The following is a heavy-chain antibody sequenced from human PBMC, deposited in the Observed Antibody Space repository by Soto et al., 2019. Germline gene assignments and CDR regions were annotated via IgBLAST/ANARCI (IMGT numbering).Heavy chain of an antibody. D-gene: IGHD6-13*01. V-gene: IGHV4-59*01. J-gene: IGHJ4*02. Sequence: SETMSLTCSVSDDSISLYYWSWIRQPPGKRLEWIGFVDYSGTTKYSPSLKSRVTISLDTSKNQFSLNLSSVTAADTAVYFCARGSRNWPEDYYFDLWGQGTLVTVSS. CDR1: DDSISLYY. CDR3: ARGSRNWPEDYYFDL. CDR2: VDYSGTT.